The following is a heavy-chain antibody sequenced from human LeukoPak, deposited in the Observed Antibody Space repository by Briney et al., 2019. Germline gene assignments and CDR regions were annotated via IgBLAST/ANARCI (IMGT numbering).Heavy chain of an antibody. D-gene: IGHD2-15*01. J-gene: IGHJ6*03. CDR1: GFTFSSYG. Sequence: GGSLRLSCAASGFTFSSYGMHWVRQAPGKGLEWVAFIRYDGSTKYYADSVKGRFTISRDNSKDTLYLQMNSLRAEDTAVFYCAKDRGGSYYYYYYMGVWGKGTTVTVSS. V-gene: IGHV3-30*02. CDR2: IRYDGSTK. CDR3: AKDRGGSYYYYYYMGV.